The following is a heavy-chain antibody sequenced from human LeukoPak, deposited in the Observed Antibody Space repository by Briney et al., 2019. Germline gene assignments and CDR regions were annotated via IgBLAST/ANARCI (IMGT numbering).Heavy chain of an antibody. Sequence: GGSLRLSCAASGFTFSSYAMSWVRQAPGKGLEWVSAISGSGGSTSYAQKFQGRVTMTRDTSTSTAYMELSSLRSEDTAVYYCARFRPVSYYFDYWGQGTLVTVSS. CDR1: GFTFSSYA. V-gene: IGHV3-23*01. CDR2: ISGSGGST. D-gene: IGHD3-3*01. CDR3: ARFRPVSYYFDY. J-gene: IGHJ4*02.